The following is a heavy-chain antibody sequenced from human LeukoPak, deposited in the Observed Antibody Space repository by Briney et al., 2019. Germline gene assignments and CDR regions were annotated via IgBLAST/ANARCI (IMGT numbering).Heavy chain of an antibody. Sequence: GGSLRLSCAASGFTFSSYAMSWVRQAPGKGLEWVTFIRSDGSNEYYADSVKGRFTISRDNSKSTQYLQMNSLRAEDTAVYYCAKDSNLAYYYYYMDVWGKGTTVTVSS. CDR2: IRSDGSNE. CDR1: GFTFSSYA. J-gene: IGHJ6*03. V-gene: IGHV3-30*02. CDR3: AKDSNLAYYYYYMDV. D-gene: IGHD3-3*02.